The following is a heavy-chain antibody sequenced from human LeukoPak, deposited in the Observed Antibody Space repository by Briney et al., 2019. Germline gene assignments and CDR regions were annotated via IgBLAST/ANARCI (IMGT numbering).Heavy chain of an antibody. J-gene: IGHJ2*01. D-gene: IGHD4-23*01. Sequence: ASVKVSCKASGYTFTGYYMHWVRQAPGQGLEWMGWINPNSGGTNYAQKFQGWVTMTRDTSISTAYMELSRLRSVDTAVYYCARDRGYGGNSRKPKYWYFDLWGRGTLVTVSS. CDR1: GYTFTGYY. CDR2: INPNSGGT. V-gene: IGHV1-2*04. CDR3: ARDRGYGGNSRKPKYWYFDL.